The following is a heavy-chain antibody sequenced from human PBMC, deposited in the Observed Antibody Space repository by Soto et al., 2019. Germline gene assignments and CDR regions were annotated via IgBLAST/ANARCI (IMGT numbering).Heavy chain of an antibody. CDR1: GFTFSGYA. D-gene: IGHD6-13*01. V-gene: IGHV3-23*01. J-gene: IGHJ5*02. Sequence: PGGPLRLSCAASGFTFSGYAMSWVRQAPGKGLEWVSVIHGGGNSAYYADSVKGRFTISRDNSKNTLYLQMNSLRAEDTAVYYCARGLHTISSSWYGGFEPWGQGTLVTVSS. CDR3: ARGLHTISSSWYGGFEP. CDR2: IHGGGNSA.